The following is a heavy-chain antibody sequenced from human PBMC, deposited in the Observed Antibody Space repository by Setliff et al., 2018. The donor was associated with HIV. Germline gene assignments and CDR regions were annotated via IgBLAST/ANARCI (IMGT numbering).Heavy chain of an antibody. J-gene: IGHJ2*01. Sequence: PGGSLSLSCAASGFIFSSHSMNWVRQAPGKGLEWVSSISRSSDEIRYADSVKGRFTISRDNTKYSLYLQMNKVRAEDTAVYFCVRDYRWLNWFFDLWGRGTLVTSPQ. CDR3: VRDYRWLNWFFDL. CDR2: ISRSSDEI. D-gene: IGHD6-19*01. CDR1: GFIFSSHS. V-gene: IGHV3-21*01.